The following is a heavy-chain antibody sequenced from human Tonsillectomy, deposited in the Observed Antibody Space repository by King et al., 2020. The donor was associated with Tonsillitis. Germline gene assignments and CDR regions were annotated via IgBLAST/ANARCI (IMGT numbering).Heavy chain of an antibody. CDR2: FYTSGGT. J-gene: IGHJ4*02. CDR1: GGSISSDYYY. Sequence: VQLQESGPGLVKPSQTLSLTCTVSGGSISSDYYYCTWIRQPAGKGLEWIGRFYTSGGTNYNPSLKSRVTMSVDTSKNQFSLKLSSVTAADTAVYYCASHDGYWGQGTLVTVSS. CDR3: ASHDGY. V-gene: IGHV4-61*02. D-gene: IGHD1-1*01.